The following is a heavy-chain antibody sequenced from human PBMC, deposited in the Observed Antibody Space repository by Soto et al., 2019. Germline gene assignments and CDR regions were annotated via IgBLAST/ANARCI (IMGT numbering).Heavy chain of an antibody. CDR2: IIPIFGTA. J-gene: IGHJ6*02. D-gene: IGHD1-26*01. V-gene: IGHV1-69*01. Sequence: QVQLVQSGAEVKKPGSSVKVSCKASGGTFSSYAISWVRQAPGQGLEWMGGIIPIFGTANYAQKFQGRVTITADEPASTAYRALSRLNSEDTAVYCWASPPGGDILSTYGMDVWGQGTTVTVSS. CDR1: GGTFSSYA. CDR3: ASPPGGDILSTYGMDV.